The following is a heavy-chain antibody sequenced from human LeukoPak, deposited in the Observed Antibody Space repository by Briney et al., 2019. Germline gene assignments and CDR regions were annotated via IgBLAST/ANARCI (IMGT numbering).Heavy chain of an antibody. D-gene: IGHD6-6*01. CDR3: AGSEYSSSTGAFDI. V-gene: IGHV3-9*03. CDR1: GFTFDDYA. CDR2: ISWNSGSI. Sequence: SLRLSCAASGFTFDDYAMHWVRQAPGKGLEWVSGISWNSGSIGYADSVKGRFTISRDNAKNSLYLQMNSLRAEDMALYYCAGSEYSSSTGAFDIWGQGTMVTVSS. J-gene: IGHJ3*02.